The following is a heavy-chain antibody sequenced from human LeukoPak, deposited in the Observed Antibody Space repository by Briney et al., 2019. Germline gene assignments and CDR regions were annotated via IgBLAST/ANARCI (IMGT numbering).Heavy chain of an antibody. V-gene: IGHV1-46*01. CDR3: ARDKGVVVAATAVVAYYFDY. J-gene: IGHJ4*02. D-gene: IGHD2-15*01. CDR1: GYTFTSYY. Sequence: GASVKVSCKASGYTFTSYYMHWVRQAPGQGLEWMGIINPSGGSTSYAQKFQGRVTMTRDTSTSTVCMELSSLRSEDTAVYYCARDKGVVVAATAVVAYYFDYWGQGTLVTVSS. CDR2: INPSGGST.